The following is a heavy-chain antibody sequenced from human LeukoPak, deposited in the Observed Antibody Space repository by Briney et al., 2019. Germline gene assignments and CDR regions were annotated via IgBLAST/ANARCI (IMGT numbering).Heavy chain of an antibody. V-gene: IGHV1-58*01. Sequence: SVKASCTASGLTFTSAAVQWVRQARGQRLEYIGRIVVGSGNTNDSHRCQERRTITRDMSTSTVCMELSNRISENTAVDYCVPAPPRNCCGWGYYFVWCDPWGQGTRVTVSS. CDR2: IVVGSGNT. CDR3: VPAPPRNCCGWGYYFVWCDP. D-gene: IGHD2-15*01. CDR1: GLTFTSAA. J-gene: IGHJ5*02.